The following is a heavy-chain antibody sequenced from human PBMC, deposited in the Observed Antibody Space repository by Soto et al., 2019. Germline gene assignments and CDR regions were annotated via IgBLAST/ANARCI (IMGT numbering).Heavy chain of an antibody. Sequence: QVQLVQSGAEVKKPGSSVKLSCKASGGTFSSYTISWVRQAPGQGLEWMGRIIPILGIANYAQKFQGRVTITADKSTSTAYMELSSLRSEDTAVYYCARVGGDYDSSGYYYYFDYWGQGTLVTVSS. CDR1: GGTFSSYT. V-gene: IGHV1-69*02. D-gene: IGHD3-22*01. J-gene: IGHJ4*02. CDR3: ARVGGDYDSSGYYYYFDY. CDR2: IIPILGIA.